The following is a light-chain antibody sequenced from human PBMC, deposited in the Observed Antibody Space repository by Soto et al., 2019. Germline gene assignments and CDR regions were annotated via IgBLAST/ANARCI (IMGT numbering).Light chain of an antibody. CDR2: VESDGSH. Sequence: QPVLTQSPSAAASLGASVKLTCTLSGGHSRYTIAWHQKQPEKGPRYLMKVESDGSHSKGDGIPDRFSGSSSGAERYLTIAGLQSEDEADYYCQTWGTGIPFGGGTKLTVL. CDR3: QTWGTGIP. J-gene: IGLJ2*01. CDR1: GGHSRYT. V-gene: IGLV4-69*01.